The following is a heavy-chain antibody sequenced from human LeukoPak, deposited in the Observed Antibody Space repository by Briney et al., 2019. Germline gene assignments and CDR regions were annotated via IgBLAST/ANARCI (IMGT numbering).Heavy chain of an antibody. D-gene: IGHD5-24*01. J-gene: IGHJ4*02. Sequence: SETLSLTCAVYGGSFSGYYWSWIRQPPGKGLEWIEEINHSGSTNYNPSLKSRVTISVDTSKNQFSLKLSSVTAADTAVYYCAGGPGGRDGYSPLSYWGQGTLVTVSS. V-gene: IGHV4-34*01. CDR1: GGSFSGYY. CDR2: INHSGST. CDR3: AGGPGGRDGYSPLSY.